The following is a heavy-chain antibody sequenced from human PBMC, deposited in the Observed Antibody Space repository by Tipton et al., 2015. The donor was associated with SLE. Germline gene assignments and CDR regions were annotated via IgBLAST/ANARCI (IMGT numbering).Heavy chain of an antibody. CDR1: GGSISSYY. J-gene: IGHJ5*02. CDR2: IYYSGST. V-gene: IGHV4-59*01. CDR3: AREEYSSGWTEVHWFDP. D-gene: IGHD6-19*01. Sequence: LRLSCTVSGGSISSYYWSWIRQPPGKGLEWIGYIYYSGSTNYNPSLKSRVTISVDTSKDQFSLKLSSVTAADTAVYYCAREEYSSGWTEVHWFDPWGQGTLVTVSS.